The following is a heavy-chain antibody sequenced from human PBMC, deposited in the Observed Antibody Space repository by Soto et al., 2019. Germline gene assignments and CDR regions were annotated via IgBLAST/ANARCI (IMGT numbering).Heavy chain of an antibody. D-gene: IGHD6-13*01. V-gene: IGHV1-18*01. J-gene: IGHJ4*02. CDR2: ISAYNGNT. Sequence: ASVKVSCKSSGYTFTSYGISWVRQAPGQGLEWMGWISAYNGNTNYAQKLQGRVTMTTDTSTSTAYKELRSLRSDDTAVYYCARVSIAAAPRDYWGQGTLVTVSS. CDR1: GYTFTSYG. CDR3: ARVSIAAAPRDY.